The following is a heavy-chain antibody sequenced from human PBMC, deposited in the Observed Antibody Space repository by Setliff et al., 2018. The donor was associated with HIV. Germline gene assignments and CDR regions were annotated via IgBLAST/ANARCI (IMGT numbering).Heavy chain of an antibody. J-gene: IGHJ5*02. D-gene: IGHD3-22*01. CDR1: GGFIKNSNYY. V-gene: IGHV4-39*01. Sequence: PSETLSLTCTVYGGFIKNSNYYWGWIRQPPGKGLEWIGNIHYSGSTYYNPSLKSRVTVSKDTTKNQLSLRLSSVTAADTAVYYCARQIWNESPGYGFDPWGQGTLVTVSS. CDR3: ARQIWNESPGYGFDP. CDR2: IHYSGST.